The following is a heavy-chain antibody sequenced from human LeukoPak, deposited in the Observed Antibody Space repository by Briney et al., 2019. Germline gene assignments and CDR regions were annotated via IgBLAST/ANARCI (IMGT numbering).Heavy chain of an antibody. CDR2: INPDGTTT. Sequence: PGGSLRLSCAASGFTFSTYWMHWVRQAPGKGLVWVSRINPDGTTTSYADSVKGRFTISRDNAKDTVYLQMNSLRAEDAAVYYCARDLKEWEPDPAPTFDYWGQGTLVTVSS. CDR1: GFTFSTYW. J-gene: IGHJ4*02. CDR3: ARDLKEWEPDPAPTFDY. V-gene: IGHV3-74*01. D-gene: IGHD1-26*01.